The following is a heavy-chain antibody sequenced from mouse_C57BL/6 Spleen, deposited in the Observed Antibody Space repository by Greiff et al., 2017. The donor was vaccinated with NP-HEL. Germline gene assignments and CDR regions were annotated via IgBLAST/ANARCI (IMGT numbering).Heavy chain of an antibody. CDR2: ISYDGSN. J-gene: IGHJ4*01. Sequence: DVQLQESGPGLVKPSQSLSLTCSVTGYSITSGYYWNWIRQFPGNKLEWMGYISYDGSNNYNPSLKNRISITRDTSKNQFFLKLNSVTTEDTATYYCARDPPYYYGSSDYYAMDYWGQGTSVTVSS. CDR3: ARDPPYYYGSSDYYAMDY. D-gene: IGHD1-1*01. CDR1: GYSITSGYY. V-gene: IGHV3-6*01.